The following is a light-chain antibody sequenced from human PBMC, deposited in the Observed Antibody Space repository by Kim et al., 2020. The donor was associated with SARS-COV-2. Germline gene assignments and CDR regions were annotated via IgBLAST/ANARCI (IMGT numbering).Light chain of an antibody. CDR1: KLGDKY. V-gene: IGLV3-1*01. CDR2: QDS. Sequence: SYELTQPPSVSVSPGQTASITCSGDKLGDKYACWYQRKPGQSPVLVIYQDSKRPSGIPERFSGSNSGNTATLTISGTQAMDEADYYCQAWDSSTGVVFGG. CDR3: QAWDSSTGVV. J-gene: IGLJ2*01.